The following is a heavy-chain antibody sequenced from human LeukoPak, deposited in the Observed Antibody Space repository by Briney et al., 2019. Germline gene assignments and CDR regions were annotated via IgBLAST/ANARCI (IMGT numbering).Heavy chain of an antibody. J-gene: IGHJ4*02. CDR2: IYTSGST. Sequence: SETLSLTCTVSGGSISSYYWSWIRQPAGKGLEWIERIYTSGSTNYNPSLKSRVTMSVDTSKNQFSLKLSSVTAADTAVYYCARDATYYYDSSGYFLFDYWGQGTLVTVSS. V-gene: IGHV4-4*07. CDR1: GGSISSYY. D-gene: IGHD3-22*01. CDR3: ARDATYYYDSSGYFLFDY.